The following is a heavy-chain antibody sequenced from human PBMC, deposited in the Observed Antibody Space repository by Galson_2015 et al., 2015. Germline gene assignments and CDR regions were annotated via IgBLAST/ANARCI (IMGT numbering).Heavy chain of an antibody. V-gene: IGHV3-9*01. CDR2: ISWNSGTK. CDR3: AKDPKIRRDSYGYSDAFDI. Sequence: SLRLSCAASGFSFDDYAMHWVRQAPGKGLEWVSRISWNSGTKGYADSVKGRFTTSRDNAKNSLYLQMNSLRAEDTALYYCAKDPKIRRDSYGYSDAFDIWGQGTMVTVSS. J-gene: IGHJ3*02. CDR1: GFSFDDYA. D-gene: IGHD5-18*01.